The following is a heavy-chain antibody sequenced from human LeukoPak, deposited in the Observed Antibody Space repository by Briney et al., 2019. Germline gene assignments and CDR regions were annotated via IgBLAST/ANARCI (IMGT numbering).Heavy chain of an antibody. CDR2: INHSGST. D-gene: IGHD5-24*01. V-gene: IGHV4-34*01. CDR1: GGSFSGYY. J-gene: IGHJ4*02. CDR3: AGGRREGYNLEYFDN. Sequence: SETLSLTCAVYGGSFSGYYWSWIRQPPRKGLEWIGEINHSGSTNYNPSLKSRVTISVDTSKNQFSLKLSSVTAADTAVYYCAGGRREGYNLEYFDNWGQGTLVTVSS.